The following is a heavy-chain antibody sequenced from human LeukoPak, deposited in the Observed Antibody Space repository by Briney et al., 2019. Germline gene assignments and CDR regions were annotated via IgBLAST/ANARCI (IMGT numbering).Heavy chain of an antibody. V-gene: IGHV4-59*01. CDR3: ARERYGDYYFDY. J-gene: IGHJ4*02. CDR2: IYYSGST. D-gene: IGHD4-17*01. CDR1: GGSISSYY. Sequence: PSETLSLACTVSGGSISSYYWSWIRQPPGKGLEWIGYIYYSGSTNYNPSLKSRVTISVDTSKNQFSLKLSSVTAADTAVYYCARERYGDYYFDYWGQGTLVTVSS.